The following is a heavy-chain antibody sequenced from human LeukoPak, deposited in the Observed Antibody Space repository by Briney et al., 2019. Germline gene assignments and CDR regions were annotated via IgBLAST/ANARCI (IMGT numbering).Heavy chain of an antibody. CDR3: ARVGLKAFDI. D-gene: IGHD3-16*01. Sequence: PGGSLRLSCAASGFTFSSYSINWVRQAPGKGLEWVSSISSSSSYIYYADSVKGRFTISRDNAKNSLYLQMNSLRAEDTAVYYCARVGLKAFDIWGQGTMVTVPS. CDR1: GFTFSSYS. V-gene: IGHV3-21*01. CDR2: ISSSSSYI. J-gene: IGHJ3*02.